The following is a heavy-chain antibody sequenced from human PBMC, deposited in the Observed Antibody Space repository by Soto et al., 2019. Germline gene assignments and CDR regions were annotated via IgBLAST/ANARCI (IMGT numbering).Heavy chain of an antibody. CDR1: GGSISSGGYS. J-gene: IGHJ4*02. CDR2: IYHSGST. V-gene: IGHV4-30-2*01. D-gene: IGHD3-22*01. CDR3: ARATPYYYDSSGYHYGGLGSVYYFDY. Sequence: SETLSLTCAVSGGSISSGGYSWSWIRQPPGKGLEWIGYIYHSGSTYYNTSLKSRVTISVDRSKNQFSLKLSSVTAADTAVYYCARATPYYYDSSGYHYGGLGSVYYFDYWGQGTLVTVSS.